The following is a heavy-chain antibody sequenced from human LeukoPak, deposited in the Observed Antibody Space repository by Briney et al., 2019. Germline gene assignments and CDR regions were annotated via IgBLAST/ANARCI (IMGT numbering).Heavy chain of an antibody. D-gene: IGHD3-22*01. Sequence: PSETLSLTCTVSGGSISSYYWSWIRRPAGKGLEWIGRIYTSGSTNYNPSLKSRVTISVDTSKNQFSLKLSSVTAADMAVYYCARTHYDSSGYYSNYFDYWGQGTLVTVSP. CDR3: ARTHYDSSGYYSNYFDY. CDR1: GGSISSYY. J-gene: IGHJ4*02. V-gene: IGHV4-4*07. CDR2: IYTSGST.